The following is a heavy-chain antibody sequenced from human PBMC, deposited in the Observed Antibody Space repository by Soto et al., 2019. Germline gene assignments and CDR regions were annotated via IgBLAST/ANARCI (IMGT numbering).Heavy chain of an antibody. CDR1: GYTFTGYY. D-gene: IGHD4-4*01. CDR3: ARAMTTVTTADY. V-gene: IGHV1-2*04. J-gene: IGHJ4*02. Sequence: QVQLVQSGAEVKKPGASVKVSCKASGYTFTGYYMHWVRQAPGQGLEWMGWINPNSGGTNYAQKCQGWVTRTRDTSVSTAYMELSRLRSDDTAVYYCARAMTTVTTADYWGQGTLVTVSS. CDR2: INPNSGGT.